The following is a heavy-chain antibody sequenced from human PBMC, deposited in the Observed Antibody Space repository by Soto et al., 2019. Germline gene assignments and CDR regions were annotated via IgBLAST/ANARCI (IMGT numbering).Heavy chain of an antibody. CDR2: IYCSGTT. J-gene: IGHJ3*02. D-gene: IGHD4-17*01. CDR1: GGSISTGGSY. Sequence: SETLSLTCTVSGGSISTGGSYWSWIRQHPGKGLEWIGHIYCSGTTSYNPSLKSRVAISINTSNNQFSLKLSSVTAADTAVYYCARDDYGGNSGAFDIWGQGTMDTVSS. CDR3: ARDDYGGNSGAFDI. V-gene: IGHV4-31*03.